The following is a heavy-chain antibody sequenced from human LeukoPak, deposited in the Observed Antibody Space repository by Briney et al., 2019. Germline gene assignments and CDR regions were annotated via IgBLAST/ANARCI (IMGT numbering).Heavy chain of an antibody. V-gene: IGHV5-51*01. D-gene: IGHD6-13*01. J-gene: IGHJ3*02. CDR2: IYPGDSDT. Sequence: GESLKISCKACGYSFTTYWIGWVRQMPGKGLEWMGIIYPGDSDTRYSPSFQGQVTISADKSISTAYLQWSSLKASDTAMYYCARTFRIAAAGTWAFDIWGQGTMVTVAS. CDR3: ARTFRIAAAGTWAFDI. CDR1: GYSFTTYW.